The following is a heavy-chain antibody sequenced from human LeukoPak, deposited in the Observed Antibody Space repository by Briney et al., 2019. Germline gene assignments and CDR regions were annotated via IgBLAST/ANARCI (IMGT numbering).Heavy chain of an antibody. V-gene: IGHV1-69*05. J-gene: IGHJ4*02. CDR1: GGTFSSYA. Sequence: ASVKVSCKASGGTFSSYAISWVRQAPGQGLEWMGRIIPIFGTANYAQKFQGRVTITTDESTSTAYMELSSLRSEDTAVYYCARSHYYGSVDYWGQGPLVTVSS. CDR3: ARSHYYGSVDY. CDR2: IIPIFGTA. D-gene: IGHD3-10*01.